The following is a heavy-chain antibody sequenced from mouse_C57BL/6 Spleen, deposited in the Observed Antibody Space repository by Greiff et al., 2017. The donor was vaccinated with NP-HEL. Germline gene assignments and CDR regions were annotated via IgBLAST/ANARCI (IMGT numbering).Heavy chain of an antibody. CDR3: ARYKGGTTGGWYFDV. J-gene: IGHJ1*03. D-gene: IGHD1-1*02. Sequence: VMLVESGGGLVQPGGSLSLSCAASGFTFTDYYMSWVRQPPGKALEWLGFIRNKANGYTTEYSASVKGRFTISRDNSQSILYLQMNALRAEDSATYYCARYKGGTTGGWYFDVWGTGTTVTVSS. CDR2: IRNKANGYTT. V-gene: IGHV7-3*01. CDR1: GFTFTDYY.